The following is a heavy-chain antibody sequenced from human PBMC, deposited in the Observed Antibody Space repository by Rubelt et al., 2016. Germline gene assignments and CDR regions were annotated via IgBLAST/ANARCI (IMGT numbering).Heavy chain of an antibody. V-gene: IGHV4-31*03. D-gene: IGHD1-26*01. Sequence: QVQLQESGPGLVKPSQTLSLTCTVSGGSISSGGYYWNWIRQHPGKGLEWIGYIHYSGSTYYNPSLKGRVTSSVDQYKNQFSLKLSSVTAADTAVYYCASIRYSGGRYYYYMDGWGKGNTVTVSS. CDR2: IHYSGST. J-gene: IGHJ6*03. CDR3: ASIRYSGGRYYYYMDG. CDR1: GGSISSGGYY.